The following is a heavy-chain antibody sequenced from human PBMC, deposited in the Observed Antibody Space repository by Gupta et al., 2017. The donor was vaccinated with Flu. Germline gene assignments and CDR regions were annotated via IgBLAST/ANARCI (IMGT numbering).Heavy chain of an antibody. J-gene: IGHJ5*02. V-gene: IGHV4-39*01. CDR3: ARPRGGYCSGGSCYSGWFDP. CDR2: IDYSGST. Sequence: GLEWIGSIDYSGSTYYNPSLKSRVTISVDTSKNQFSLKLSSVTAADTAVYYCARPRGGYCSGGSCYSGWFDPWGQGTLVTGSS. D-gene: IGHD2-15*01.